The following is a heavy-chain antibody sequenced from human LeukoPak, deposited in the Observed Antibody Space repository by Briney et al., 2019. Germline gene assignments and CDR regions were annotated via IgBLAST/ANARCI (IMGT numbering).Heavy chain of an antibody. CDR2: INPNSGDT. CDR3: ARVGQWLVENDWFDP. V-gene: IGHV1-2*02. D-gene: IGHD6-19*01. CDR1: GYTFTGYY. J-gene: IGHJ5*02. Sequence: GESLKVSCKASGYTFTGYYMHWVRQAPGQGLEWMGWINPNSGDTNFAQNFQGRVTMTRDTSISTVYMELSRLRSDDTAVYYCARVGQWLVENDWFDPWGQGTLVTVSS.